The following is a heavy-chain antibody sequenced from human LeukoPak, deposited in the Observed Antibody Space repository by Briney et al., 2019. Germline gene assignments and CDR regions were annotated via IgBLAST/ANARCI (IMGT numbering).Heavy chain of an antibody. D-gene: IGHD6-19*01. CDR3: ARAPRIAVAGTYFDY. CDR2: IYSGSST. J-gene: IGHJ4*02. V-gene: IGHV3-66*01. Sequence: GGSLRLSCAASGFTVSGNYMSWVRQAPGKGLEWVSIIYSGSSTFYADSVKGRFTISRDNSKNTVYRQMNSLRAEDTAVYYCARAPRIAVAGTYFDYWGQGTRVTVSS. CDR1: GFTVSGNY.